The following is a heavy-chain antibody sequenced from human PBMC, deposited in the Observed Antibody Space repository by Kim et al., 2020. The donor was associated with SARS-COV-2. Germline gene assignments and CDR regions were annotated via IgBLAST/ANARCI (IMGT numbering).Heavy chain of an antibody. V-gene: IGHV4-31*02. CDR2: GST. CDR3: AGTTEAADY. Sequence: GSTYYNPSLKSRVTISVDTSKNQFSLKLSSVTAADTAVYYCAGTTEAADYWGQGTLVTVSS. D-gene: IGHD1-1*01. J-gene: IGHJ4*02.